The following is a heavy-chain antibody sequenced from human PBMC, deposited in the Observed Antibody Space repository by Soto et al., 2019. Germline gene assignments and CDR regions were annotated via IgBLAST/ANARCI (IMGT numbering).Heavy chain of an antibody. Sequence: QVQLVESGGGVVQPGRSLRLSCAASGFTFSSSGMHWVRRAPGTGLEWVAVISYDASDKYYADSVQGRFTISSDNSKNTLYLQMNSLRAEDTAVYYCAKWAPYYDFWSGYSDYWGQGTLVTVSS. CDR3: AKWAPYYDFWSGYSDY. CDR2: ISYDASDK. CDR1: GFTFSSSG. D-gene: IGHD3-3*01. J-gene: IGHJ4*02. V-gene: IGHV3-30*18.